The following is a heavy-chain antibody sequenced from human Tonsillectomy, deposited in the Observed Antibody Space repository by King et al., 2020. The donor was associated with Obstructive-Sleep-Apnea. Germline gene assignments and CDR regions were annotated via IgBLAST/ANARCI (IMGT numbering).Heavy chain of an antibody. CDR2: IYYSGSS. CDR3: ARDTNWGDKLNYLDY. CDR1: GGSISRYY. J-gene: IGHJ4*02. Sequence: QLQESGPGLLEPSETLSLTCTVSGGSISRYYWNWIRQPPGKGLEWIGYIYYSGSSKYNPSLESRVTMSVDSSKNQFFLKLNSVTAADTAVYYCARDTNWGDKLNYLDYWGQGALVTVSS. D-gene: IGHD7-27*01. V-gene: IGHV4-59*12.